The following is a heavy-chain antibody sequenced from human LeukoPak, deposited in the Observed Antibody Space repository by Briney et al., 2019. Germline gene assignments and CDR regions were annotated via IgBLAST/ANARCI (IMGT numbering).Heavy chain of an antibody. V-gene: IGHV3-53*01. D-gene: IGHD1-26*01. CDR1: GFTVSTTY. CDR2: LYSGSDT. Sequence: GGSLRLSCAASGFTVSTTYMNWVRQAPGKGLEWVSILYSGSDTYYADSVKGRFTISRDNSKNILFLQMDSLRAEDTAVYYCARDRTGSYYGIDSYCGQGTLVTVSS. CDR3: ARDRTGSYYGIDSY. J-gene: IGHJ4*02.